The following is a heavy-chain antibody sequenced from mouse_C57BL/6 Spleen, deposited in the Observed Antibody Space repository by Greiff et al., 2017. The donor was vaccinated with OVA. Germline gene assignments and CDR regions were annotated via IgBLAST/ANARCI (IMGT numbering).Heavy chain of an antibody. Sequence: VQLKQSGPDLVKPGASVKISCKASGYTFTDYYMNWVKQSHGKSLEWIGDINPNNGGTSYNQKFKGKATLTVDKSSSTAYMELRSLTSEDSAVYYCARGGMGGNYVSFDYWGQGTTLTVSS. V-gene: IGHV1-26*01. D-gene: IGHD2-1*01. CDR1: GYTFTDYY. CDR3: ARGGMGGNYVSFDY. J-gene: IGHJ2*01. CDR2: INPNNGGT.